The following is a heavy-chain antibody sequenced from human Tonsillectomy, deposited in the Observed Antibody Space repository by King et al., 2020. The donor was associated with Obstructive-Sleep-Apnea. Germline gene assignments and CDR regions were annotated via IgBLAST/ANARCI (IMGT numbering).Heavy chain of an antibody. V-gene: IGHV2-5*02. J-gene: IGHJ4*02. Sequence: ITLKESGPTLVKPTQTLTLTCTFSGFSLRTSGVGVGWIRQPPGKALEWLALIYWDDDKCYSPSLKSRLTITKDTSKNQVVLIMTNMDPVDTATYYCAHRGNSEFSFAFWGQGTLVTVSS. CDR2: IYWDDDK. CDR3: AHRGNSEFSFAF. CDR1: GFSLRTSGVG. D-gene: IGHD4-23*01.